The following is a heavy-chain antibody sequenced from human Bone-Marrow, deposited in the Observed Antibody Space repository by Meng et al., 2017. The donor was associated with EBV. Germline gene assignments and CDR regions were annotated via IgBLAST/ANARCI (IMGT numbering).Heavy chain of an antibody. CDR3: TTDEGGSRF. CDR1: GFIFTDAW. J-gene: IGHJ4*02. V-gene: IGHV3-15*01. D-gene: IGHD1-26*01. CDR2: IRSQVDGRTT. Sequence: EVQLVESGGGWVKPGXSLRLSCAASGFIFTDAWMNWVRQAPGKGLEWVGRIRSQVDGRTTDYTAPVKGRFSISRDDSKKTLYLQMNSLKIEDSAVYYCTTDEGGSRFWGQGTLVTVSS.